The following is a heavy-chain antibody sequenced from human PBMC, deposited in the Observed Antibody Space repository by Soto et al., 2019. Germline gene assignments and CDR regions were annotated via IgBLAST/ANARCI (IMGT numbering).Heavy chain of an antibody. CDR3: ARDRKGGDSWFWDYFDY. J-gene: IGHJ4*02. Sequence: QVQLVESGGGVVQPGRSLRLSCAASGFTFSSYAMHWVRQAPGKGLEWVAVISYDGSNKYYADSVKGRFTISRDDSKNTLFLQMNSLRPEDTAVYYCARDRKGGDSWFWDYFDYWGQGILVTVSP. CDR1: GFTFSSYA. D-gene: IGHD6-13*01. V-gene: IGHV3-30-3*01. CDR2: ISYDGSNK.